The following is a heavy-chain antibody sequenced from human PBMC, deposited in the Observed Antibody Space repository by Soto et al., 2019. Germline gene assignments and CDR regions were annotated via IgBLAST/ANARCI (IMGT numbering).Heavy chain of an antibody. V-gene: IGHV3-23*01. CDR2: ISGSGDST. D-gene: IGHD1-26*01. Sequence: EVQLLQSGGGLVQPGGSLRLSCVASGFPFNTYAMTWVRQAPGKGLEWVSTISGSGDSTYYADSVKGRFTISRDTSENTLYLQMNSLRAEDTAIYYCARDLQWKLLDFWGQGTLVTVSS. J-gene: IGHJ4*02. CDR3: ARDLQWKLLDF. CDR1: GFPFNTYA.